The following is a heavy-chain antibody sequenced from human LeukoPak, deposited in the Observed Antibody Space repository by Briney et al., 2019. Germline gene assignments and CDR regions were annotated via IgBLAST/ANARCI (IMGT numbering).Heavy chain of an antibody. CDR3: ARDRDDFWSGIDY. CDR2: ISSSSYI. V-gene: IGHV3-21*01. Sequence: GGSLRLSCAASGFTFSSYSMNWVRQAPGKGLEWVSSISSSSYIYYADSVKGRFTISRDNAKNSLYLQMNRLSAEDTAVYYCARDRDDFWSGIDYWGQGTLVTVSS. CDR1: GFTFSSYS. D-gene: IGHD3-3*01. J-gene: IGHJ4*02.